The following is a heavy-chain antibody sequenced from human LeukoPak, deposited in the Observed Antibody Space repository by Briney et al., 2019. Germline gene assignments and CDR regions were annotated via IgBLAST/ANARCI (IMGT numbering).Heavy chain of an antibody. V-gene: IGHV3-74*01. CDR3: AKGTFNYYYYYMDV. CDR1: GFTFSSYW. CDR2: INSDGSST. J-gene: IGHJ6*03. Sequence: GGSLRLSCAASGFTFSSYWMHWVRQAPGKGLVWVSRINSDGSSTSYADSVKGRFTISRDNAKNTLYLQMNSLRAEDTAIYYCAKGTFNYYYYYMDVWGKGTTVTVSS. D-gene: IGHD2/OR15-2a*01.